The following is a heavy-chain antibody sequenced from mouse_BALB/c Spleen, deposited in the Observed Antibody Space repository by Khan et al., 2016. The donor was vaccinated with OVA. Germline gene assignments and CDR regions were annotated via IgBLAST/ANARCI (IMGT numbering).Heavy chain of an antibody. V-gene: IGHV1-4*01. CDR3: AREGAYYRSDGWFAY. J-gene: IGHJ3*01. CDR2: IIPSNDYT. CDR1: GYTFTTYT. D-gene: IGHD2-14*01. Sequence: VQLQQSGAELARPGASVKMSCKASGYTFTTYTIHWVKQRPGRGLEWIGYIIPSNDYTNYNQKFKDRATLTADKSSSTAYMQLSSLTSEDSAVYYCAREGAYYRSDGWFAYWGQGTLVTVSA.